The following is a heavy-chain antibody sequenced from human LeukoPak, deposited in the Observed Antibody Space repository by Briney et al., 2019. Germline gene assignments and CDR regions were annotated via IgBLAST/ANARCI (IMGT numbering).Heavy chain of an antibody. Sequence: GGSLRLSCAAPGVTVSSNYMNWVRQAPGKGLEWVSAISGSGSSTYYADSVKGRFTISRDNSKNTLYLQMNSLRAEDTAVYYCAKDKGWGYSAYDCYGMDVWGQGTTVTVSS. CDR1: GVTVSSNY. J-gene: IGHJ6*02. D-gene: IGHD1-26*01. CDR3: AKDKGWGYSAYDCYGMDV. V-gene: IGHV3-23*01. CDR2: ISGSGSST.